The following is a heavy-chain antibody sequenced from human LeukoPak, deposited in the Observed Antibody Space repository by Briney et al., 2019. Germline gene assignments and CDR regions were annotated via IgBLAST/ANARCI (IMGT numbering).Heavy chain of an antibody. D-gene: IGHD6-19*01. V-gene: IGHV4-34*01. Sequence: SETLSLTCAVYGGSFSGYYWSWIRQPPGKGLEWIGEINHSGSTNYNPSLKSRVTISVDTSKNQFSLKLSSVTAADTAVYYCARGGSVAGMLYYYYGMDVWGQGTTVTVSS. CDR1: GGSFSGYY. CDR2: INHSGST. J-gene: IGHJ6*02. CDR3: ARGGSVAGMLYYYYGMDV.